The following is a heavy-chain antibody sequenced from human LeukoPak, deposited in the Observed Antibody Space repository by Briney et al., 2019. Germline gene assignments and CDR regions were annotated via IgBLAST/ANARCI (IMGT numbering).Heavy chain of an antibody. CDR1: GFTFSSSA. J-gene: IGHJ6*02. V-gene: IGHV3-23*01. D-gene: IGHD6-6*01. CDR3: ARAGSSSRDYYYYGMDV. Sequence: GGSLRLSCAASGFTFSSSAMSWVRQAPGKGLEWVSAISNNGGYTYYADSVKGRFTISRDNSKNTLYLQMNSLRAEDTAVYYCARAGSSSRDYYYYGMDVWGQGTTVTVSS. CDR2: ISNNGGYT.